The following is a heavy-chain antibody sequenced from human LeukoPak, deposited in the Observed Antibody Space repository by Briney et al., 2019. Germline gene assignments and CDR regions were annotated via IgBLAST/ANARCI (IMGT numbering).Heavy chain of an antibody. V-gene: IGHV3-23*01. D-gene: IGHD6-13*01. Sequence: ETLSLTCTVSGGSISSSSYYWGWIRQPPGKGLEWVSGISSGYTYYADSVKGRFTISTDNSRNTLFLQMNSLRADDTAVYYCANAYSTSWNGFDYWGQGTLVTVSS. CDR2: ISSGYT. CDR1: GGSISSSSYY. J-gene: IGHJ4*02. CDR3: ANAYSTSWNGFDY.